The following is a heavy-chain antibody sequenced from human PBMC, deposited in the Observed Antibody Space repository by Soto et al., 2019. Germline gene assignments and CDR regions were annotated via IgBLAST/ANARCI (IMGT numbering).Heavy chain of an antibody. D-gene: IGHD6-6*01. CDR2: IYYSGST. V-gene: IGHV4-31*03. Sequence: SETLSLTCTVSGGSISSGGYYWSWIRQHPGKGLEWIGYIYYSGSTYYNPSLKSRVTISVDTSKNQFSLKLSSVTAADTAVYYCARHSRDSSSSYVDYWGQGTLVTVSS. CDR3: ARHSRDSSSSYVDY. J-gene: IGHJ4*02. CDR1: GGSISSGGYY.